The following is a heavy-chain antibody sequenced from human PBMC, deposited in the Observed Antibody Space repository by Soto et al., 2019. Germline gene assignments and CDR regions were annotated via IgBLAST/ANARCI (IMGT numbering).Heavy chain of an antibody. D-gene: IGHD2-2*02. Sequence: GPLSLTCTVSGGSISRSSYYWGWIRQPPGKGLEWIGSIYYSGSTYYRPSLKSRVTISVDTSKNQFSLKLSSVTAADTAVYYCARQVPAAIRLGWFEPWGQGTLVTVSS. J-gene: IGHJ5*02. CDR2: IYYSGST. CDR3: ARQVPAAIRLGWFEP. V-gene: IGHV4-39*01. CDR1: GGSISRSSYY.